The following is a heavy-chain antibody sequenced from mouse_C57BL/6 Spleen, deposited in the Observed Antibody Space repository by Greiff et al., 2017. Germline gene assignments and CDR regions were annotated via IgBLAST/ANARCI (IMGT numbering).Heavy chain of an antibody. J-gene: IGHJ3*01. CDR3: TRDDYEFAY. CDR1: GFTFSSYA. V-gene: IGHV5-9-1*02. D-gene: IGHD2-4*01. CDR2: ISSGGDYI. Sequence: EVKVVESGEGLVKPGGSLKLSCAASGFTFSSYAMSWVRQTPEKRLEWVAYISSGGDYIYYADTVKGRFTISRDNARNTLYLQMSSLKSEDTAMYYCTRDDYEFAYWGQGTLVTVSA.